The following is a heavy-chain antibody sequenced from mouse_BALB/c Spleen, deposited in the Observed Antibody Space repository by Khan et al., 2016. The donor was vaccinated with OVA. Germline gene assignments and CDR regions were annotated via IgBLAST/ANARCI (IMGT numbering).Heavy chain of an antibody. CDR2: VTYSGNT. D-gene: IGHD1-1*01. V-gene: IGHV3-8*02. J-gene: IGHJ4*01. Sequence: EVQLVESGPSLVKPSQTLSLTCSVTGDSITSGFWNWIRKFPGNKFEYMGYVTYSGNTYYNPSLKSRISITRDTSKSQYCLQLNSVTTEDTATYFCARSYGSWAMDYWGQGTSVTVSS. CDR1: GDSITSGF. CDR3: ARSYGSWAMDY.